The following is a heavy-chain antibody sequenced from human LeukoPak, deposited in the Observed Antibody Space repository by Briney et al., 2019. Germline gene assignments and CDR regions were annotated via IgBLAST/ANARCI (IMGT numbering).Heavy chain of an antibody. CDR3: ARETYYYDSSSYYGAFDI. Sequence: GGSLRLSCAASGFTFSNYWMSWVRQAPGKGLEWVANIKQDESEKYYVDSVKGRFTVSRDNAKNSLHLQMNSLRAEDTAVYYCARETYYYDSSSYYGAFDIWGQGTMVTVSS. J-gene: IGHJ3*02. D-gene: IGHD3-22*01. CDR2: IKQDESEK. CDR1: GFTFSNYW. V-gene: IGHV3-7*01.